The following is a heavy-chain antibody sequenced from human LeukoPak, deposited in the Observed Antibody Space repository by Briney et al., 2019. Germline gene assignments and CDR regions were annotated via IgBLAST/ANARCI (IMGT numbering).Heavy chain of an antibody. CDR2: ISGSGGST. V-gene: IGHV3-23*01. CDR3: APGGGFGDYYFDY. D-gene: IGHD3-10*01. Sequence: GGSLRLSCAASGFTFSSYAMSWVRQAPGKGLEWVSAISGSGGSTYYADSVKGRFTISRDNSKNTLYLQMNSLRAEDTAVYYCAPGGGFGDYYFDYWGQGTLVTVSS. J-gene: IGHJ4*02. CDR1: GFTFSSYA.